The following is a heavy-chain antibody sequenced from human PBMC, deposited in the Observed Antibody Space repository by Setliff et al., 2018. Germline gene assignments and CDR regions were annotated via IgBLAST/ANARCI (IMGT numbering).Heavy chain of an antibody. CDR3: ARDPLTTNRRRAFDI. CDR1: GGSISSGGYY. CDR2: IYYSGST. J-gene: IGHJ3*02. Sequence: LSLTCTVSGGSISSGGYYWSWIRQHPGKGLEWIGYIYYSGSTYYNPSLKSRVTISVDTSENQFSLKLSSVTAADTAVYYCARDPLTTNRRRAFDIWGQGTMVTVSS. V-gene: IGHV4-31*03. D-gene: IGHD4-17*01.